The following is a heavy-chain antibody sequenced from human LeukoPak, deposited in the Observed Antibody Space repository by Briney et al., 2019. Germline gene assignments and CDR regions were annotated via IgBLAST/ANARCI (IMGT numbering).Heavy chain of an antibody. CDR1: GFTFSDYY. D-gene: IGHD3-10*01. CDR2: IRSSGSTI. V-gene: IGHV3-11*04. Sequence: GGSLRLSCAASGFTFSDYYMSWIRQAPGKGLEWVSYIRSSGSTIYYADSVKGRFTISRDNAKNSLYLQMNSLRAEDTAVYYCAREWRSGSYSWFDPWGQGTLVTVSS. CDR3: AREWRSGSYSWFDP. J-gene: IGHJ5*02.